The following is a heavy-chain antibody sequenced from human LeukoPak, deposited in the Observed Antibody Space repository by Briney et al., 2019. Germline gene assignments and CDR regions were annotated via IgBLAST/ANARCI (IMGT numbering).Heavy chain of an antibody. J-gene: IGHJ4*02. D-gene: IGHD3-9*01. CDR2: ISSSSSYT. CDR1: GFTLSGYY. Sequence: GGSLRLSCVGSGFTLSGYYMSWIRQAPGKGLEWVSYISSSSSYTNYADSVKGRFTISRDNAKNSLYLQMNSLRAEDTAVYYCAREKAYDILTGTDYWGQGTLVTVSS. CDR3: AREKAYDILTGTDY. V-gene: IGHV3-11*05.